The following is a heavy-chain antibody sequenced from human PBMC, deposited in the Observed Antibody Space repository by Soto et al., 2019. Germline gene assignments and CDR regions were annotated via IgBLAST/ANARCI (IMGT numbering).Heavy chain of an antibody. CDR1: GYTFTGYY. V-gene: IGHV1-2*02. CDR2: INPNSGGT. J-gene: IGHJ4*02. D-gene: IGHD3-22*01. Sequence: QVQLVQSGAEVKKPGASVKVSCKASGYTFTGYYMHWVRQAPGQGLEWMGWINPNSGGTNYAQKFQGRVTMTRDTSISTAYMELSSLRSDDTAVYYCALARGHDSSGYYSPFDYCGQGTLVTVSS. CDR3: ALARGHDSSGYYSPFDY.